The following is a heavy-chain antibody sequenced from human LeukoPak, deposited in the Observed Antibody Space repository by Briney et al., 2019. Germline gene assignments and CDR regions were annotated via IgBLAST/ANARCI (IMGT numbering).Heavy chain of an antibody. D-gene: IGHD2-15*01. CDR3: ASTCGGCYSEDYLDY. Sequence: GGPLSLSCVASGFTLYDYEMTWARQATGEGLEWVSGIMWNGDKTGDAASVKRRFTISRDNSKSSLYLQMNSLRAEDTALYYCASTCGGCYSEDYLDYWGQGTLVTVSS. V-gene: IGHV3-20*04. CDR1: GFTLYDYE. J-gene: IGHJ4*02. CDR2: IMWNGDKT.